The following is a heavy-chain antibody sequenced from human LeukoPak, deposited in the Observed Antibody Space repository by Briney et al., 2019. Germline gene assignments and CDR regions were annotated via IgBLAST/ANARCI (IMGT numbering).Heavy chain of an antibody. J-gene: IGHJ3*02. CDR1: GGSISRGGYY. D-gene: IGHD5-12*01. Sequence: TSETLSLTCTVSGGSISRGGYYWSWIRQHPGKGLEWIGYIYYSGSTYYNPSLKSRVTISVDTSKNQFSLKLSSVTAADTAVYYCARTLYSGYEPHAFDIWGQGTMVTVSS. CDR2: IYYSGST. CDR3: ARTLYSGYEPHAFDI. V-gene: IGHV4-31*03.